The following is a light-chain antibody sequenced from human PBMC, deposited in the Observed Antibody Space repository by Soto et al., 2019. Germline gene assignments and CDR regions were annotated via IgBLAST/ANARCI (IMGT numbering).Light chain of an antibody. V-gene: IGKV4-1*01. Sequence: DIVMTQSPDSLAVSLGERATINCKSSQSILYSSNNKNYLAWYQQKPGQPPKLLISWASTRESGVPDRFSGSGSGTDFTLNISSLQAEDVAVYYCQQYDTTPWTFGQGTKVEI. CDR1: QSILYSSNNKNY. J-gene: IGKJ1*01. CDR2: WAS. CDR3: QQYDTTPWT.